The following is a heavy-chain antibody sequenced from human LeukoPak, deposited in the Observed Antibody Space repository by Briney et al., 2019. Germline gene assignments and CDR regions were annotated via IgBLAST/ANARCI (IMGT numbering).Heavy chain of an antibody. J-gene: IGHJ4*02. D-gene: IGHD3-9*01. CDR3: ARRLRRYFDWPPYSFDY. V-gene: IGHV3-7*01. CDR1: GFTFSSYW. CDR2: IKQDGSEK. Sequence: GGSLRLSCAASGFTFSSYWMSWVRQAPGKGLEWVANIKQDGSEKYYVDSVKGRFTISRDNAKNSLYLQMNSLRAEDTAVYYCARRLRRYFDWPPYSFDYWGQGTLVTVSS.